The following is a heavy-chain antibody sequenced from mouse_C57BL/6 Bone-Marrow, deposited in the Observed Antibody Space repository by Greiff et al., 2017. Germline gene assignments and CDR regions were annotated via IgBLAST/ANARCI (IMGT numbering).Heavy chain of an antibody. CDR1: GFNIKDDY. V-gene: IGHV14-4*01. CDR3: TTYYSNLEY. CDR2: IDPENGDT. Sequence: VQLQQSGAELVRPGASVKLSCTASGFNIKDDYMHWVKQRPEQGLEWIGWIDPENGDTEYASKFQGKATITADTSSNTAYLQLSSLTSEDTAVYYCTTYYSNLEYWGEGATLTVSS. D-gene: IGHD2-5*01. J-gene: IGHJ2*01.